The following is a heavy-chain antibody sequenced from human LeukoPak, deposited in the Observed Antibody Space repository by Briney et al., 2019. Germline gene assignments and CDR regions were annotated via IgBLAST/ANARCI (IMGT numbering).Heavy chain of an antibody. Sequence: PSETLSLTCAVSGGSITGSDWCWWTWVRQPPGKGLEWIGEIYHSGSTNYNPSLKSRVTISLDKSKNQFSLTLTSVTAADTAMYYCATRYSVWPKGGPGTLVTVSS. D-gene: IGHD5/OR15-5a*01. CDR3: ATRYSVWPK. CDR2: IYHSGST. CDR1: GGSITGSDW. V-gene: IGHV4-4*02. J-gene: IGHJ4*02.